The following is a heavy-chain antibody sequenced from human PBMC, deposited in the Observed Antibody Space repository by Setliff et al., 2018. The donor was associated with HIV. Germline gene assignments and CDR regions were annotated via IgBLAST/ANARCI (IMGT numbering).Heavy chain of an antibody. J-gene: IGHJ4*02. CDR2: IYPGDSDT. V-gene: IGHV5-51*01. CDR3: ARSPIRYCSGGSCYSGFDY. CDR1: GYSFTSYW. D-gene: IGHD2-15*01. Sequence: GESLKISCKGSGYSFTSYWIGWVRQMPGKGLEWMGIIYPGDSDTRYSPSFQGQVTISADKSISTAYLQWSSLEASDTAMYYCARSPIRYCSGGSCYSGFDYWGQGTLVTVSS.